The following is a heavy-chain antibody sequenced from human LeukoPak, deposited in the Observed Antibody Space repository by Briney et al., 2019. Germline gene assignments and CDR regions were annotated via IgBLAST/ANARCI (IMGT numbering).Heavy chain of an antibody. D-gene: IGHD3-22*01. V-gene: IGHV1-18*01. J-gene: IGHJ4*02. CDR2: ISAYNGNT. CDR3: ARGMYYYDSSGSDY. Sequence: ASVKVSCTASGYTFTSYGISWVRQAPGQGLEWMGWISAYNGNTNYAQKLQGRVTMTTDTSTSTAYMELRSLRSDDTAVYYCARGMYYYDSSGSDYWGQGTLVTVSS. CDR1: GYTFTSYG.